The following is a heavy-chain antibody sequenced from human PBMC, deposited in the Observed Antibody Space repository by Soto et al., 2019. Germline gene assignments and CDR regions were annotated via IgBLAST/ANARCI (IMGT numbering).Heavy chain of an antibody. V-gene: IGHV4-59*08. CDR2: IYYSGST. CDR1: GGSISSYY. CDR3: ARHNTEYCSGGSCYTGGTCYYYYYMDV. J-gene: IGHJ6*03. D-gene: IGHD2-15*01. Sequence: SETLSLTCTVSGGSISSYYWSWIRQPPGKGLEWIGYIYYSGSTNYNPSLKSRVTISVDTSKNQFSLKLSSVTAADTAVYYCARHNTEYCSGGSCYTGGTCYYYYYMDVWGKGTTVTVSS.